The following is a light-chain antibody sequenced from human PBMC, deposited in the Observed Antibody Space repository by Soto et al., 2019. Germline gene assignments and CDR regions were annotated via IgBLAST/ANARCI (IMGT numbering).Light chain of an antibody. CDR3: QQYNNWWT. CDR1: QSVSSS. J-gene: IGKJ1*01. Sequence: EVVMTQSPATPSLSTGERATLSCRASQSVSSSLAWYQQKPGQAPRLLIYGASTRATGIPDRFSGSGSETEFTLTISSLQAEDFAIYYCQQYNNWWTFGQVTKVEIK. V-gene: IGKV3-15*01. CDR2: GAS.